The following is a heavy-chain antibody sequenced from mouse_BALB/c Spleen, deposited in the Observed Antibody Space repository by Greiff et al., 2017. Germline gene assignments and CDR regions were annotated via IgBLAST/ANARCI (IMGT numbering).Heavy chain of an antibody. CDR1: GYAFPTYT. CDR2: IDPYNGGT. D-gene: IGHD3-1*01. Sequence: VQLQQSGPELLNPGASLRVSCRPSGYAFPTYTMYWVKQSHGKSLEWIGYIDPYNGGTSYNQKFKGKATLTVDKSSSTAYMHLNSLTSEDSAVYYCARQGLMDYWGQGTSVTVSS. CDR3: ARQGLMDY. J-gene: IGHJ4*01. V-gene: IGHV1S135*01.